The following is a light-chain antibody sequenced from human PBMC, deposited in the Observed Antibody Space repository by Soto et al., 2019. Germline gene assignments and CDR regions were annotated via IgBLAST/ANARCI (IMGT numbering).Light chain of an antibody. CDR1: SGDVGNFNL. CDR2: EVS. V-gene: IGLV2-23*02. J-gene: IGLJ2*01. CDR3: CSYAGGSIYVL. Sequence: QSALTQPASVSGSPGQSITISCTGTSGDVGNFNLVSWYQQHPDKAPNLIISEVSKRPSGVSNRFSGSKSGNTASLTISGLQPEDAADYYCCSYAGGSIYVLFGGGTKVTVL.